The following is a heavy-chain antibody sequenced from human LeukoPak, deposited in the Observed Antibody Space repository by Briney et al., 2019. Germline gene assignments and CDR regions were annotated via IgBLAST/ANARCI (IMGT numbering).Heavy chain of an antibody. J-gene: IGHJ4*02. V-gene: IGHV4-39*01. D-gene: IGHD2-2*01. CDR2: IYYSGSS. CDR1: GGSISSSSYY. Sequence: SETLSLTCSVFGGSISSSSYYWGWIRQPPGKGLEWIGSIYYSGSSYYNPSLKSRVTISVDTSKNQFSLKLTSVTAADTAVYYCARRDCTSTTCYSGSYYFDYWGQGTLVTVSS. CDR3: ARRDCTSTTCYSGSYYFDY.